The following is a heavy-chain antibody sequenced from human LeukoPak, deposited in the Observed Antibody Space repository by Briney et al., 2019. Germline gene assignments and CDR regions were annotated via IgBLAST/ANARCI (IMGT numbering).Heavy chain of an antibody. CDR3: ARHQDYDFWSGYRDFDH. J-gene: IGHJ4*02. CDR1: GYTFTGYY. V-gene: IGHV1-2*02. CDR2: INPNSGGT. Sequence: ASVKVSCKASGYTFTGYYMHWVRQAPGQGLEWMGWINPNSGGTNYAQKFQGRVTMTRDTSISTAYMELSRLRSDDTAVYYCARHQDYDFWSGYRDFDHWGQGTLVTVSS. D-gene: IGHD3-3*01.